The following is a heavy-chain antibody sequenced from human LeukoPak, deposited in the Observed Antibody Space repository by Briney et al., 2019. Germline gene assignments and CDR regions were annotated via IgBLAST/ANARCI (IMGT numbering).Heavy chain of an antibody. CDR2: INPNSGGT. V-gene: IGHV1-2*02. D-gene: IGHD2-2*01. J-gene: IGHJ4*02. Sequence: GASVKVSCKVSGYTLTELSMHWVRQAPGQGLEWMGWINPNSGGTNYAQKFQGRVTMTRDTSISTAYVELSRLRSDDTAVYYCAREVGCSSTSCDDYWGQGTLVTVSS. CDR3: AREVGCSSTSCDDY. CDR1: GYTLTELS.